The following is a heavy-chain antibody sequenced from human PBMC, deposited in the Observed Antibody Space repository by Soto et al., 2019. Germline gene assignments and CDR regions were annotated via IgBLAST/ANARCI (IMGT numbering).Heavy chain of an antibody. J-gene: IGHJ5*02. D-gene: IGHD5-12*01. CDR3: AKGDNLGPKTGYAFDP. V-gene: IGHV6-1*01. CDR2: TYSRSKWYN. CDR1: GDSVSSNTAA. Sequence: SRTLSLTCVISGDSVSSNTAAWNWVRQSPSRGLEWLGRTYSRSKWYNDYAVSVKSRIIINPDTSKNQFSLQLNSVTPEDTAVYYCAKGDNLGPKTGYAFDPWGQGILVTVSS.